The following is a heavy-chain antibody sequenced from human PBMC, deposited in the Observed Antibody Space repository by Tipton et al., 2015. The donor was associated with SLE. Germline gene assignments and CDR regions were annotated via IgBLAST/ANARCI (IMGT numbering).Heavy chain of an antibody. D-gene: IGHD6-13*01. CDR1: GGSFSGNY. CDR3: VSQPFLAAETGYYFDY. Sequence: TLSLTCGISGGSFSGNYLNWIRQSPGKGLEWIGEINHSGGTNYNPSLKSRVTISVDTSKKQISLNLSSVTASDTAVYYSVSQPFLAAETGYYFDYWGQGTLVTVSS. CDR2: INHSGGT. V-gene: IGHV4-34*01. J-gene: IGHJ4*02.